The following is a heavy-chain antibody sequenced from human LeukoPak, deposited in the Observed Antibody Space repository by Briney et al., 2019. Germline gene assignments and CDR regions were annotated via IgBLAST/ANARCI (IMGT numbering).Heavy chain of an antibody. J-gene: IGHJ4*02. D-gene: IGHD3-10*01. V-gene: IGHV4-34*01. CDR2: INHIGST. CDR3: ARVRGLKASYYYGSGSYSSMIYFDY. CDR1: GGSFSGYY. Sequence: SETLSLTCAVYGGSFSGYYWSWIRQPPGKGLEWIGEINHIGSTNYNPSLKSRVTISVDTSKNQFSLKLSSVTAADTAVYYCARVRGLKASYYYGSGSYSSMIYFDYWGQGTLVTVSS.